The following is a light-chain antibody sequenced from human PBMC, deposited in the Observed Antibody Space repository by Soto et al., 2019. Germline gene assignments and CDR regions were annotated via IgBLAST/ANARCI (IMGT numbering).Light chain of an antibody. CDR3: QHRRDSPPG. Sequence: EIVLTQSPGTLSLSPGERATLSCRASHTISSSYLAWYQQKPGQAPRLLMYGISRRATGIPDRFSGSGSGTDFTLAITSLEREDFAVYYCQHRRDSPPGFGPGTRVEIK. CDR2: GIS. J-gene: IGKJ3*01. CDR1: HTISSSY. V-gene: IGKV3-20*01.